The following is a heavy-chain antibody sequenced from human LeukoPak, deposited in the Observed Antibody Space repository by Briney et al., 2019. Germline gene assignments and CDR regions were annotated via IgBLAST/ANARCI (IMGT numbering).Heavy chain of an antibody. Sequence: PSETLSLTCTVSGGSISSGSYYWSWIRQPAGKGLEWIGRIYTSGSTNYNPSLKSRVTISVDTSKKQFSLKLNFVTAADTAVYYCARVSYQEGVDYWGQGTLVTVSS. D-gene: IGHD2-2*01. V-gene: IGHV4-61*02. CDR3: ARVSYQEGVDY. CDR1: GGSISSGSYY. CDR2: IYTSGST. J-gene: IGHJ4*02.